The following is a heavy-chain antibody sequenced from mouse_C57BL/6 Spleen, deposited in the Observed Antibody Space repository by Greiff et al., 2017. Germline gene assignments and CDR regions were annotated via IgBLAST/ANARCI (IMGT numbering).Heavy chain of an antibody. V-gene: IGHV1-61*01. CDR3: AREGRDFDY. J-gene: IGHJ2*01. CDR2: IYPSDSET. CDR1: GYTFTSYW. Sequence: QVQLQQPGAELVRPGSSVKLSCKASGYTFTSYWMDWVKQRPGQGLEWIGNIYPSDSETHYNQKFKDKATLTVDKTASTAYMQLSSLTSEDSAVYYCAREGRDFDYWGQGTTLTVSS.